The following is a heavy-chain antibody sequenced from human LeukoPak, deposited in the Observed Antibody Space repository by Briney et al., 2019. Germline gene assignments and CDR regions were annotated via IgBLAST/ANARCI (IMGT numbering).Heavy chain of an antibody. D-gene: IGHD6-19*01. CDR2: IDWDDDK. V-gene: IGHV2-70*11. CDR1: GFSLSTSGMC. CDR3: ARIPNIAVAANFDY. Sequence: SGPTLVNPPQTLTLTCTFSGFSLSTSGMCVSWIRQPPGKALEWLARIDWDDDKYYSTSLKTRLTISKDTSKNQVVLTMTNMDPVDTATYYCARIPNIAVAANFDYWGQGTLVTVSS. J-gene: IGHJ4*02.